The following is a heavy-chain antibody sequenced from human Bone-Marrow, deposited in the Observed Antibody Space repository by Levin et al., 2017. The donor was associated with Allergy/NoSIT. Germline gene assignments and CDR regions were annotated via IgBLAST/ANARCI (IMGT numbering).Heavy chain of an antibody. V-gene: IGHV1-69*13. D-gene: IGHD2-8*02. Sequence: GASVKVSCKASGGTFSSYAISWVRQAPGQGLEWMGGIIPIFGTANYAQKFQGRVTITADESTSTAYMELSSLRSEDTAVYYCAWVVVYAIRHDAFDIWGQGTMVTVSS. CDR3: AWVVVYAIRHDAFDI. CDR2: IIPIFGTA. J-gene: IGHJ3*02. CDR1: GGTFSSYA.